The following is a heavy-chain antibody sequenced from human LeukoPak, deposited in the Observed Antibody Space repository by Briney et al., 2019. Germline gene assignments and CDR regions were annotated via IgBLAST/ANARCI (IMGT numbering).Heavy chain of an antibody. Sequence: GASLRLSCAASGFTVSSYAMSWVRQPPGNGLGWVSAISGSGGSTYYAASVKGRSTITRDNSKNTLYLQMTSLRDEDTAVYDCAKDPYDSSGYLYYCNGMDGWGQGTTVTVSS. CDR3: AKDPYDSSGYLYYCNGMDG. D-gene: IGHD3-22*01. J-gene: IGHJ6*02. V-gene: IGHV3-23*01. CDR1: GFTVSSYA. CDR2: ISGSGGST.